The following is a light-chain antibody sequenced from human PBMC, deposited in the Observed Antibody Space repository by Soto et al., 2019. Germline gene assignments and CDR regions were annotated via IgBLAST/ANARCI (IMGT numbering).Light chain of an antibody. V-gene: IGKV3-20*01. Sequence: ELVLTQSPGTLSLSPGERATLSCRASESVRNNSLARYQQHPGQAPRLLIFGASSRATGIPDRFTGSGSGADFSLTISRLEPEDSAVYFCHHYGYGADTFGQGTKLEIK. J-gene: IGKJ2*01. CDR2: GAS. CDR3: HHYGYGADT. CDR1: ESVRNNS.